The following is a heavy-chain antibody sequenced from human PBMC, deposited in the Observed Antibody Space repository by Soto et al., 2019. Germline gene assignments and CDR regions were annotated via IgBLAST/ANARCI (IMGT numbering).Heavy chain of an antibody. CDR3: ARDSLFGASRSAYWYFDL. Sequence: SQTLSLTCAISGDSVSSNSAAWNWIRQSPSRGLEWLGRTYYRSKWYNDYAVSVKSRITINPNTSKNQFSLQLNSVTPEDTPVYYCARDSLFGASRSAYWYFDLWGRGTLFTVSS. J-gene: IGHJ2*01. CDR2: TYYRSKWYN. V-gene: IGHV6-1*01. CDR1: GDSVSSNSAA. D-gene: IGHD3-10*01.